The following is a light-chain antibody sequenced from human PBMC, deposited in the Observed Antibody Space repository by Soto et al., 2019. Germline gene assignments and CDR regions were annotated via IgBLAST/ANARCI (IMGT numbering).Light chain of an antibody. V-gene: IGKV1-5*01. CDR3: QQYYSYPRT. Sequence: DIQMTQSPSTLSASVGDRVTITCRASQSIRSWLAWYQQKPGKAPKLLIYDAYSLESGVPSRFSGRRSGTEFTLTISCLQSEDFATYYCQQYYSYPRTFGQGTKVDIK. CDR2: DAY. J-gene: IGKJ1*01. CDR1: QSIRSW.